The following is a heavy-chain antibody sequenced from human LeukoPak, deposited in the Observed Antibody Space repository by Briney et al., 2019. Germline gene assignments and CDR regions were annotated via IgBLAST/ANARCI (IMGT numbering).Heavy chain of an antibody. V-gene: IGHV4-34*01. CDR3: ARVGSEYSGSLPRDY. D-gene: IGHD1-26*01. Sequence: SETLSLTCAVYGGSFSGYYWSWIRQPPGKGLEWTGEINHSGSTNYNPSLKSRVTISVDTSKNQFSLKLSSVTAADTAVYYCARVGSEYSGSLPRDYWGQGTLVTVSS. CDR1: GGSFSGYY. J-gene: IGHJ4*02. CDR2: INHSGST.